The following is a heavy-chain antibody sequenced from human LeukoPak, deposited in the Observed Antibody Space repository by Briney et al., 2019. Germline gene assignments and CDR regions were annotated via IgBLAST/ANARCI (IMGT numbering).Heavy chain of an antibody. CDR3: ARQEYCSGGSCYTWFDP. CDR1: GYRFSSYW. D-gene: IGHD2-15*01. CDR2: IYPGDSDI. Sequence: GESLKISCKDSGYRFSSYWIAWVRQMPGKGLEYIGIIYPGDSDIRYSPSFQGQVTVSADKSISTAYLQWSSLKASDTAMYYCARQEYCSGGSCYTWFDPWGQGTLVTVSS. V-gene: IGHV5-51*01. J-gene: IGHJ5*02.